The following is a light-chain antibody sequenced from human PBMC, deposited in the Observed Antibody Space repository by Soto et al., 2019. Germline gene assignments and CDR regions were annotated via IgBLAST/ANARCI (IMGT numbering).Light chain of an antibody. V-gene: IGKV3D-15*01. Sequence: EIVLTQSPATLSVSPGERATLSCRASQRVSSKLAWYQQKPGQAPRLLIYGASTRATGIPARFSGSGSETEFTLTISSLQSEDFAVYYCQEYNNGPPSAFGQGTKLEIK. J-gene: IGKJ2*01. CDR2: GAS. CDR3: QEYNNGPPSA. CDR1: QRVSSK.